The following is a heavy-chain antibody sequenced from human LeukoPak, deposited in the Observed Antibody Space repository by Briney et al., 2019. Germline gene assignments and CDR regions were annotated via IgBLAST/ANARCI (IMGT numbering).Heavy chain of an antibody. Sequence: GGSLRLSCTVSGFTFTTYWMSWVRQAPGKGLEWVGRIKSKTDGGTTDYAAPVKGRFTISRDDSKNTLYLQMNSLKTEDTAVYYCTTGSAYYGSGSYGYGMDVWGQGTTVTVSS. V-gene: IGHV3-15*01. CDR3: TTGSAYYGSGSYGYGMDV. CDR1: GFTFTTYW. CDR2: IKSKTDGGTT. D-gene: IGHD3-10*01. J-gene: IGHJ6*02.